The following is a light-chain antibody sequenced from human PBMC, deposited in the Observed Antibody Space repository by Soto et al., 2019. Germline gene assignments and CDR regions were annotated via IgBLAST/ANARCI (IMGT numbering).Light chain of an antibody. V-gene: IGKV3-20*01. Sequence: IVLTQSPGTLSLSPGERVALSCRASQSVRSSYLAWYRQKPGQVPRLLIYGSFNRATGIPDRFSGSGSGTDFTLTISRLEPEDFDVYYCQQYETSPYTVGQGTKVDSK. CDR1: QSVRSSY. CDR3: QQYETSPYT. J-gene: IGKJ2*01. CDR2: GSF.